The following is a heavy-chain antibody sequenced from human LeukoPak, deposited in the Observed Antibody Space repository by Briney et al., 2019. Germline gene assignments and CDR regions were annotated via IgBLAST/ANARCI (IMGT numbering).Heavy chain of an antibody. J-gene: IGHJ4*02. CDR3: ARRGTMVRGAVDY. CDR1: GGSISSSSYY. Sequence: TSETLSLTCTVSGGSISSSSYYWGWIRQPPGKGLEWIGSIYYSGSTYYNPSLKSRVTISVDTSKNQFSLKLSSVTAADTAVYYCARRGTMVRGAVDYWGQGTLVTVSS. CDR2: IYYSGST. D-gene: IGHD3-10*01. V-gene: IGHV4-39*01.